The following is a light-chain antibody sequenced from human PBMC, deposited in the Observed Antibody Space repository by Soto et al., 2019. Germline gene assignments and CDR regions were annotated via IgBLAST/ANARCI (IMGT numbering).Light chain of an antibody. CDR1: QSLLFSSNNKNC. CDR2: WAS. J-gene: IGKJ5*01. V-gene: IGKV4-1*01. CDR3: QQYYDTPAIT. Sequence: DIVMTQSPDSLAVSLGERVTINCKSSQSLLFSSNNKNCLAWYQQKPGQPPKLLIYWASTRESGVPDRFSGSGSVTDFTLTISSLQAEDVAVYYCQQYYDTPAITFGQGTRLDIK.